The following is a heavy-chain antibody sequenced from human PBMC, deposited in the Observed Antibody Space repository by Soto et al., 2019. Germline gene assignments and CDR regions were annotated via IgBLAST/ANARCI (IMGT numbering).Heavy chain of an antibody. CDR3: AKDNGASGYEWGLYYYDSMDV. V-gene: IGHV3-66*01. CDR2: IYSGGIT. Sequence: GGSLRLSCAASGFTVSSNYMSWVRQAPGKGLEWVSVIYSGGITHYADSVKGRFTISRDNSKNTLYLQVNSLRAEDTALYYCAKDNGASGYEWGLYYYDSMDVWGQGTSVTVSS. CDR1: GFTVSSNY. D-gene: IGHD5-12*01. J-gene: IGHJ6*02.